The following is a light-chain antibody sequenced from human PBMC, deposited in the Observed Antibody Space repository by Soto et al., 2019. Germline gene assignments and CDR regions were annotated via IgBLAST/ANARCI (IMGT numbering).Light chain of an antibody. Sequence: EIVLTPSPGTLSLSPGERATLSCRASQSVSSSYLVWYQQRPGQPPRLLIYGTSNRAAGIPDRFTGTGSGTDFTLTIYRLEPEDSAVYYCQQYGSSALTFGGGTKVEIK. CDR1: QSVSSSY. CDR3: QQYGSSALT. J-gene: IGKJ4*01. CDR2: GTS. V-gene: IGKV3-20*01.